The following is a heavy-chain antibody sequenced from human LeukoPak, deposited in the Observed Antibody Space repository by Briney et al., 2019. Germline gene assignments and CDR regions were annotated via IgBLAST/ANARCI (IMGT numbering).Heavy chain of an antibody. CDR2: IWYDGSNK. D-gene: IGHD3-22*01. Sequence: GGSLRLSCAASGFTFSSYGMHWVRQAPGKGLEWVAVIWYDGSNKYYADSVKGRFTISRDNSKNTLYLQMSSLRAEDTAVYYCARPLRDYYDSSGYLNIGYWGQGTLVTVSS. V-gene: IGHV3-33*01. CDR3: ARPLRDYYDSSGYLNIGY. CDR1: GFTFSSYG. J-gene: IGHJ4*02.